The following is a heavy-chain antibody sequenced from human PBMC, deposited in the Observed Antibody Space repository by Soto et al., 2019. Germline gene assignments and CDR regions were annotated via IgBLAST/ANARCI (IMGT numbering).Heavy chain of an antibody. Sequence: GGSLRLSCAASGFTFSSYAMSWVRQAPGKGLEWVSAISGSGGSTYYADSVKGRFTISRDNSKNTLYLQMNSLRAEDTAVYYCAKDYGYCSGGSCYVTGYYYYCMVAWGNGTPGTCSS. CDR1: GFTFSSYA. V-gene: IGHV3-23*01. CDR2: ISGSGGST. D-gene: IGHD2-15*01. CDR3: AKDYGYCSGGSCYVTGYYYYCMVA. J-gene: IGHJ6*03.